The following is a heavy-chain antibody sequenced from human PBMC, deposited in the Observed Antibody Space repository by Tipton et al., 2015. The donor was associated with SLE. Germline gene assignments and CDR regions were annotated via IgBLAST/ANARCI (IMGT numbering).Heavy chain of an antibody. CDR2: IYYTGSA. V-gene: IGHV4-39*06. CDR3: ARSSGDSLYYFNY. CDR1: GGSISSATYY. D-gene: IGHD2-15*01. J-gene: IGHJ4*02. Sequence: TLSLTCTVSGGSISSATYYWGWIRQPPGKGLEWIGSIYYTGSAYYNPSLKSRVSISVDRSKNHLTLMLTSVTAADTAVYYCARSSGDSLYYFNYWGQGALVTVSS.